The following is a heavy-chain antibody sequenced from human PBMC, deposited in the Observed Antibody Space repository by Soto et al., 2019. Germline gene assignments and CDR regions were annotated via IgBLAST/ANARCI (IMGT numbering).Heavy chain of an antibody. J-gene: IGHJ4*02. V-gene: IGHV1-69*13. CDR1: GDTFTSYA. D-gene: IGHD5-18*01. CDR3: ASGRPDYSYRPEPFES. CDR2: IIASIGNA. Sequence: ASVKVSCKASGDTFTSYATSWVRQAPGQGLEWMGWIIASIGNANYAQKFQGRVTITADESTSTAYMELSSLRSEDTAVYYCASGRPDYSYRPEPFESWGKGPLVT.